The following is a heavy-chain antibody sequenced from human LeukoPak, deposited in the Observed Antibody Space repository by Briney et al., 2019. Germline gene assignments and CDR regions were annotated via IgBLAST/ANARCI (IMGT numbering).Heavy chain of an antibody. V-gene: IGHV3-33*01. D-gene: IGHD5-24*01. Sequence: GRSLKLSCAASGFTFSSYGMHWVRQAPGKGLEWVAVIWYDGSNKYYAESVKGRLIISRDKSKNTLYLQMNRLRAEDTAVYYCAREMATMPPLDYWGQGTLVTVSS. CDR3: AREMATMPPLDY. CDR2: IWYDGSNK. CDR1: GFTFSSYG. J-gene: IGHJ4*02.